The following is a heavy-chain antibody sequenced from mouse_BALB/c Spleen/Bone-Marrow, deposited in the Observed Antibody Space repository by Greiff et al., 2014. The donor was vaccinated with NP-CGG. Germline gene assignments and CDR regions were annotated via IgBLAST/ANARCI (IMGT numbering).Heavy chain of an antibody. CDR1: GYTFTSYW. J-gene: IGHJ2*01. V-gene: IGHV1-87*01. CDR2: IYPGDGDT. CDR3: ARRRREYYFDY. Sequence: VHLVESGAELARPGASVKLSCKAPGYTFTSYWMQWVKQRPGQGLEWIGAIYPGDGDTRYTQKFKGKATLTADKSSSTAYMQLSSLASEDSAVYYCARRRREYYFDYWGQGTTLTVSS. D-gene: IGHD2-12*01.